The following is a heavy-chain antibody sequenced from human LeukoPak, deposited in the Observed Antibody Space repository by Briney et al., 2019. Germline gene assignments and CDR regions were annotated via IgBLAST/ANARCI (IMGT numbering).Heavy chain of an antibody. CDR2: ISSSSSYI. J-gene: IGHJ6*03. CDR3: ARDRGISNMDV. CDR1: GFTFSSYA. D-gene: IGHD3-10*01. V-gene: IGHV3-21*01. Sequence: GGSLRLSCAASGFTFSSYAMSWVRRAPGKGLEWVSSISSSSSYIYYADSVKGRFTISRDNAKNSLYLQMNSLRAEDTAVYYCARDRGISNMDVWGKGTTVTVSS.